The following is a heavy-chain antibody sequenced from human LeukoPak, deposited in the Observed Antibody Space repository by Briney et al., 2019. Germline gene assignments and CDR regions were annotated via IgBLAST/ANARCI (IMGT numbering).Heavy chain of an antibody. Sequence: PGRSLRLSCAASGFTFSSYGMHWVRQAPGKGLEWVAVISYDGSNKYYADSVKGRFTISRDNSKNTLYLQMNSLRTEDTAVYYCAKDPWSGGSFGHYWGQGTLVTVSS. D-gene: IGHD2-15*01. CDR3: AKDPWSGGSFGHY. J-gene: IGHJ4*02. CDR1: GFTFSSYG. V-gene: IGHV3-30*18. CDR2: ISYDGSNK.